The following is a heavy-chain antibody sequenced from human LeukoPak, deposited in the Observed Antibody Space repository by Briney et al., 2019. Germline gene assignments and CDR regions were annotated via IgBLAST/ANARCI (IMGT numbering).Heavy chain of an antibody. J-gene: IGHJ4*02. CDR3: ARVPHSVEGSMKAVFIHYFDY. V-gene: IGHV4-38-2*01. Sequence: SETLSLTCAVSVYSINSGYCWGWIRQPPGKGLEWIGGIDHSGNTHYNPSLKNRVTISVDTSKNEFSLTLSSVTATDTAVYYCARVPHSVEGSMKAVFIHYFDYWGQGSLVTVSS. CDR1: VYSINSGYC. CDR2: IDHSGNT. D-gene: IGHD3-22*01.